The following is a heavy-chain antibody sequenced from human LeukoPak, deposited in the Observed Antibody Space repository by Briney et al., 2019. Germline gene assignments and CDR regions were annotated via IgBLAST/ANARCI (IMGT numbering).Heavy chain of an antibody. CDR2: INPNSGGT. CDR1: GYTFTGYY. V-gene: IGHV1-2*02. CDR3: ARSFWSGYYDDDAFDI. J-gene: IGHJ3*02. D-gene: IGHD3-3*01. Sequence: GASVKVSCKASGYTFTGYYMHWVRQAPGQGLEWMGWINPNSGGTNYAQKFQGRVTMTRDTSISTACMELSRLRSDDTAVYYCARSFWSGYYDDDAFDIWGQGTMVTVSS.